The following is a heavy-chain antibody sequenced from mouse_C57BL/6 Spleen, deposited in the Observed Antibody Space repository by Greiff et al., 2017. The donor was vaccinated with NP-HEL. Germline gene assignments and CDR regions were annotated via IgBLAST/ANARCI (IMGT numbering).Heavy chain of an antibody. J-gene: IGHJ4*01. V-gene: IGHV1-69*01. D-gene: IGHD3-2*02. Sequence: QVHVKQPGTELVKPGASVKLSCKASGYTFTSYWMHWVKQRPGQGLEWIGEIDPSDSYTNYNQKFKGKSTLTVDKSSSTAYMQLSSLTSEDSAVYYCARSDSSGYYYAMDYWGQGTSVTVSS. CDR1: GYTFTSYW. CDR3: ARSDSSGYYYAMDY. CDR2: IDPSDSYT.